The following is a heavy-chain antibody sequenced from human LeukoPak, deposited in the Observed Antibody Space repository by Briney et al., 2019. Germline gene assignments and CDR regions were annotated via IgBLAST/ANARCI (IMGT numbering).Heavy chain of an antibody. V-gene: IGHV1-2*02. J-gene: IGHJ4*02. CDR3: ARVLEQWLVIFDY. CDR2: INPNSGGT. D-gene: IGHD6-19*01. Sequence: GASVKVSCKASGYTFTGYYMHWVRQAPGQELEWMGWINPNSGGTSYAQKFQGRVTMTRDASISTAYMELSRLRSDDTAVYYCARVLEQWLVIFDYWGQGTLVTVSS. CDR1: GYTFTGYY.